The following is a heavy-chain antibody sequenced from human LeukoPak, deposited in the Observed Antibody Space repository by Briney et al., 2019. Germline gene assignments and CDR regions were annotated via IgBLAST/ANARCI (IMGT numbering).Heavy chain of an antibody. V-gene: IGHV1-2*02. CDR2: INPNSGGT. CDR1: GYTFTGYC. D-gene: IGHD2-15*01. J-gene: IGHJ5*02. Sequence: ASVKVSCKASGYTFTGYCMHWVRQAPGQGLEWMGWINPNSGGTNYAQKFQGRVTMTRDTSISTAHMELSRLRSDDTAVYYCARETTGNIVVVVAATRAGWFDPWGQGTLVTVSS. CDR3: ARETTGNIVVVVAATRAGWFDP.